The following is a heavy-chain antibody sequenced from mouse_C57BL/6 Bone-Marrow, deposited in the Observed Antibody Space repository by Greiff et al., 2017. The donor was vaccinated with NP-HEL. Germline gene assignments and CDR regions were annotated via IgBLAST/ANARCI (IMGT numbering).Heavy chain of an antibody. CDR2: IDPSDSYT. CDR1: GYTFTSYW. CDR3: ARPLYYDYDSAWFAY. J-gene: IGHJ3*01. D-gene: IGHD2-4*01. Sequence: VQLQQPGAELVKPGASVKLSCKASGYTFTSYWMQWVKQRPGQGLEWIGEIDPSDSYTNYNQKFKGKATLTVDKSSITAYMQLSSLTSEDSAVYYCARPLYYDYDSAWFAYWGQGTLVTVSA. V-gene: IGHV1-50*01.